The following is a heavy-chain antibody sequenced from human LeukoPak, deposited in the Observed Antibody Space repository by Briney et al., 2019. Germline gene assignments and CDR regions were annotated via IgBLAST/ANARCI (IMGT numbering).Heavy chain of an antibody. CDR2: ISYDGSNK. V-gene: IGHV3-30-3*01. CDR1: GFTFSSYA. D-gene: IGHD6-19*01. CDR3: ARDTNIAVAAYDAFDI. Sequence: GSLRLSCAASGFTFSSYAMHWVRQAPGKGLEWVAVISYDGSNKYYADSVKGRLTISRDNSKNTLYLQMNSLRAEDTAVYYCARDTNIAVAAYDAFDIWGQGTMVTVSS. J-gene: IGHJ3*02.